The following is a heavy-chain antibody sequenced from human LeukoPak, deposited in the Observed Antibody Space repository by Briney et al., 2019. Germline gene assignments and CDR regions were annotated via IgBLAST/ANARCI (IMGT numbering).Heavy chain of an antibody. Sequence: SETLSLTCTVSGGSVSSGSYYWSWIRQPPGKGLEWIGYIYYSGSTNYNPSLKSRVTISVDTSKNQFSLKLSSVTAADTAVYYCAREGYYYGMDVWGKGTTVTVSS. CDR2: IYYSGST. CDR3: AREGYYYGMDV. CDR1: GGSVSSGSYY. J-gene: IGHJ6*04. V-gene: IGHV4-61*01.